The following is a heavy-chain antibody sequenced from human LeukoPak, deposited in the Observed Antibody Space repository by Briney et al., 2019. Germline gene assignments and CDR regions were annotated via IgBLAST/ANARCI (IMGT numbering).Heavy chain of an antibody. V-gene: IGHV4-59*01. D-gene: IGHD3-3*01. Sequence: SETLSLTCTVSGGSISSYYWSWIRQPPGKGLEWIGYVYYSGRTHYNPSLKSRVTISVDTSKSQFSLKLSSVTAADTAVYYCASAIFVENAFDIWGQGTMVTVS. CDR1: GGSISSYY. J-gene: IGHJ3*02. CDR2: VYYSGRT. CDR3: ASAIFVENAFDI.